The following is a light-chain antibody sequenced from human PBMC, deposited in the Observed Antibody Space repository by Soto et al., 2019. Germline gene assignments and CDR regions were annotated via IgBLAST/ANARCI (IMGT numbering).Light chain of an antibody. J-gene: IGKJ1*01. CDR2: AAA. CDR3: RQSYSTPRT. V-gene: IGKV1-39*01. CDR1: QSISIN. Sequence: DIQMSQSPPSLSSSLRDRVTITFRASQSISINLNWYQQKQGGDAKLLIYAAASFRSGVLSRLCGSGSGRDFSISTSSLQAEDFATYYYRQSYSTPRTFGQGTKVDIK.